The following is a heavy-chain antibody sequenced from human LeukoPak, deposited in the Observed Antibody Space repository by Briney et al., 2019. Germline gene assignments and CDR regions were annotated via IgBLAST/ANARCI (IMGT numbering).Heavy chain of an antibody. CDR2: ISYSGSA. Sequence: SETLSLTCTVSGGSISSYYWGWIRQPPGKGLEWVGYISYSGSATYNPSLESRVTMSVDTPKNQFSLRLSSVTAADTAVYYCARDKQPGDYWGQGTLVTVSS. V-gene: IGHV4-59*01. CDR1: GGSISSYY. J-gene: IGHJ4*02. CDR3: ARDKQPGDY. D-gene: IGHD5-18*01.